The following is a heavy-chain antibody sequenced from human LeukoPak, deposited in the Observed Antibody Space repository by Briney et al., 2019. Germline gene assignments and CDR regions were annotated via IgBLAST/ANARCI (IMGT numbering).Heavy chain of an antibody. CDR3: ARRGRIFGVVIIGYFDY. CDR2: IEQEGSEK. CDR1: GFLFSSYW. D-gene: IGHD3-3*01. V-gene: IGHV3-7*05. Sequence: GGSLRLSCAASGFLFSSYWMSWVRQAPGKGLEWVANIEQEGSEKNYVDSVKGRFTISRDNAKNSLYLQMNSLRAEDTAVYYCARRGRIFGVVIIGYFDYWGQGTLVTVSS. J-gene: IGHJ4*02.